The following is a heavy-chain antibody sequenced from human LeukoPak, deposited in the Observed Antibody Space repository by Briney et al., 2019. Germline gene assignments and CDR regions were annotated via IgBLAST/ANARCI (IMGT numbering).Heavy chain of an antibody. CDR2: ISHNENT. Sequence: PSETLSLTCAVYGGSFSGYYWNWIRQPPGKGLEWIGEISHNENTNYSPSLKSRLTISIDTSKNQFSLKLSSVTAADTAVYYCASSGSRWSIDKTYSPYWGQGTLVTVSS. CDR1: GGSFSGYY. D-gene: IGHD2-15*01. J-gene: IGHJ4*02. V-gene: IGHV4-34*01. CDR3: ASSGSRWSIDKTYSPY.